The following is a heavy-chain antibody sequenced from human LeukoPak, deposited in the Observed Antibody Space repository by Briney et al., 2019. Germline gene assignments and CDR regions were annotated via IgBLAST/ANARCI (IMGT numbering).Heavy chain of an antibody. CDR1: GDSVSSNSAA. CDR2: TYYRSKWYN. CDR3: ATTRQRGGWYGVHEYYFDY. J-gene: IGHJ4*02. V-gene: IGHV6-1*01. Sequence: SQTLSLTCAISGDSVSSNSAAWNWIRQSPSRGLEWLGRTYYRSKWYNDYAVSVKSRITINPDTSKNQFSLQLNSVTPEDTAVYYCATTRQRGGWYGVHEYYFDYWGQGTLVTVSS. D-gene: IGHD6-19*01.